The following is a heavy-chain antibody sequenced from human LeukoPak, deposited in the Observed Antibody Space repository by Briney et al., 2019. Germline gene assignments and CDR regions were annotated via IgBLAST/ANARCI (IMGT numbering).Heavy chain of an antibody. V-gene: IGHV1-69*05. CDR3: ARRDCNNFKCFSFDY. CDR2: IIPIFGTA. Sequence: SVKVSCKASGGTFSSYAISWVRQAPGQGLEWMGGIIPIFGTANYAQKFQGRVTITTDESTSTAYMELSSLRSEDTAVYYCARRDCNNFKCFSFDYWGQGILVTVSS. D-gene: IGHD2-21*01. CDR1: GGTFSSYA. J-gene: IGHJ4*02.